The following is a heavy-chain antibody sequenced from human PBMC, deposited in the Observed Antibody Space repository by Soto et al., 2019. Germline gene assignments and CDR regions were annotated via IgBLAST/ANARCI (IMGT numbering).Heavy chain of an antibody. CDR1: GYTFTSYA. CDR2: INAGNGNT. CDR3: ARTVGYYYGMDV. J-gene: IGHJ6*02. V-gene: IGHV1-3*01. Sequence: QVQLVQSGAEVKKPGASVKVSCKASGYTFTSYAMHWVRQAPGQRLEWMGWINAGNGNTKYSQKFQGXGXXXRXTSASTAYMELSSLRSEDTAVYYCARTVGYYYGMDVWGQGTTVTVSS. D-gene: IGHD4-17*01.